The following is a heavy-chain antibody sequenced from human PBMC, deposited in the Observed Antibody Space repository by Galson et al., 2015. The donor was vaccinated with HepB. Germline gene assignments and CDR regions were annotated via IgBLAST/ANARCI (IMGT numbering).Heavy chain of an antibody. D-gene: IGHD6-6*01. CDR2: IWYDGSNK. CDR3: ASGLEGGGAARRPDYYYYMDV. V-gene: IGHV3-33*01. J-gene: IGHJ6*03. CDR1: GFTFSSYG. Sequence: SLRLSCAASGFTFSSYGMHWVRQAPGKGLEWVAVIWYDGSNKYYADSVKGRFTISRDNSKNTLYLQMNSLRAEDTAVYYCASGLEGGGAARRPDYYYYMDVWGKGTTVTVSS.